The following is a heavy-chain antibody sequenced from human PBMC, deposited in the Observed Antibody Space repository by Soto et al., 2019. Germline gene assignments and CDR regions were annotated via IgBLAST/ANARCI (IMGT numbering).Heavy chain of an antibody. CDR2: ISGSGGST. Sequence: PGGSLRLCCAASGVTFSSYAMSWVRQAPGKGLELVSAISGSGGSTYYADSVKGRFTVSRDNSKNTLFLQMNSLRAEDTAVYYCAKRPGLVGLSRHFDYWGQGTQVTVSS. V-gene: IGHV3-23*01. CDR3: AKRPGLVGLSRHFDY. J-gene: IGHJ4*02. CDR1: GVTFSSYA. D-gene: IGHD1-26*01.